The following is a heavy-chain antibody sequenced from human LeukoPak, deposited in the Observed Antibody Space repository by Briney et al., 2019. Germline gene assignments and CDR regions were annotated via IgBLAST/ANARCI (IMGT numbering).Heavy chain of an antibody. CDR2: IYHSGST. D-gene: IGHD3-3*01. CDR3: AVAGFLEWLLVAFDI. J-gene: IGHJ3*02. V-gene: IGHV4-30-2*01. Sequence: SQTLSLTCTVSGGSISSGGYYWSWIRQPPGKGLEWIGYIYHSGSTYYNPSLKSRVTISVDRSKNQFSLKLSSVTAADTAVYYCAVAGFLEWLLVAFDIWGQGTMVTVSS. CDR1: GGSISSGGYY.